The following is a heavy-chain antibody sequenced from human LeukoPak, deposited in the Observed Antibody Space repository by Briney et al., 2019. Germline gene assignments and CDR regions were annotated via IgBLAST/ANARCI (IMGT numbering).Heavy chain of an antibody. V-gene: IGHV4-39*07. Sequence: PSETLSLTCTVSGGSISSSAYYWDWIRQPPGKGLEWIASIYYSGSTYYNPSLKSRVTISVDTSKNQFSLKLSSVTAADTAVYYCARGIAAAGGWFDPWGQGTLVTVSS. CDR2: IYYSGST. D-gene: IGHD6-13*01. J-gene: IGHJ5*02. CDR1: GGSISSSAYY. CDR3: ARGIAAAGGWFDP.